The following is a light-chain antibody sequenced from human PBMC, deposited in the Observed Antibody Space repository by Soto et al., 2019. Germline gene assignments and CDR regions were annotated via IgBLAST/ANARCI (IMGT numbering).Light chain of an antibody. J-gene: IGKJ1*01. V-gene: IGKV3-15*01. Sequence: ILMTQSPATVSVSPGESATLSCRASQNIYYNVAWYQHRPGQAPRLLIYRASTRAPCVPARFSGSGSGTEFTLTISSLQPEDFTVYSCLQYHNLWAFGQGTKVEI. CDR3: LQYHNLWA. CDR1: QNIYYN. CDR2: RAS.